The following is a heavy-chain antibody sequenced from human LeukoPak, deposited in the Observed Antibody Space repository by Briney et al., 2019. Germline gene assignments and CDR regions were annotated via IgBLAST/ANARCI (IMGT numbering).Heavy chain of an antibody. J-gene: IGHJ4*02. CDR1: GFTFSNYW. D-gene: IGHD3-16*01. V-gene: IGHV3-7*01. CDR3: ARGGGTFDS. CDR2: IKEDGSEK. Sequence: GGSLRLSCAASGFTFSNYWMTWGRQAPGKGLEWVATIKEDGSEKYYVDSVKGRFTISRDNAKNSLFLQMNSLRAEDTSVFHCARGGGTFDSWGQGTLVTVSS.